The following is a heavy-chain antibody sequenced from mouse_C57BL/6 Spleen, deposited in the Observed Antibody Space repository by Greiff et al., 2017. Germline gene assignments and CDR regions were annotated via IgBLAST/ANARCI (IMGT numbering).Heavy chain of an antibody. CDR1: GYTFTDHT. J-gene: IGHJ1*03. V-gene: IGHV1-78*01. Sequence: VQLQESDAELVKPGASVKISCKVSGYTFTDHTIHWMKQRPEQGLEWIGYIYPRDGSTKYNEKFKGKATLTADKSSSTAYMQLNILTSEDSAVYFCASYYGSSYWYFDGWGTGTTVTVSS. CDR3: ASYYGSSYWYFDG. CDR2: IYPRDGST. D-gene: IGHD1-1*01.